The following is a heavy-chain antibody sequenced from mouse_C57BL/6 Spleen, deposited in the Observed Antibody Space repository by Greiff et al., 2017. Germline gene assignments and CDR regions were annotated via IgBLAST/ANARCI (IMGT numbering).Heavy chain of an antibody. CDR3: ARGDYYWYFDV. J-gene: IGHJ1*03. D-gene: IGHD2-4*01. Sequence: QVHVKQSGPGLVQPSQSLSITCTVSGFSLTSYGVHWVRQSPGKGLEWLGVIWSGGSTDYNAAFISRLSISKDNSKSQVFFKMNSLQADDTAIYYCARGDYYWYFDVWGTGTTVTVSS. CDR2: IWSGGST. V-gene: IGHV2-2*01. CDR1: GFSLTSYG.